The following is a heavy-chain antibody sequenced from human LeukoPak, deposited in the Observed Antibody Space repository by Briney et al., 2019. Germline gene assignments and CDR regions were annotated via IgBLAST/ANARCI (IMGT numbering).Heavy chain of an antibody. CDR2: IYPGNSDT. V-gene: IGHV5-51*01. CDR3: ARHGPLEMATTDIDY. Sequence: GESLKISSKGSGXPFTNYCIGWVRQMPGKGLEWMGIIYPGNSDTRYSPSFQGRVTISADKSINTAYLQWSSLKASDTAIYYCARHGPLEMATTDIDYWGQGTLVTVSS. J-gene: IGHJ4*02. D-gene: IGHD5-24*01. CDR1: GXPFTNYC.